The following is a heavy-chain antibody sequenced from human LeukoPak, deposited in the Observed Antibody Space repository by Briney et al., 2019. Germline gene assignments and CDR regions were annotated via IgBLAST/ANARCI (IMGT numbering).Heavy chain of an antibody. CDR2: IHPSGST. V-gene: IGHV4-31*03. Sequence: SQTLSLTCTVSGDSLTIGYYYWTWIRQRPGKGLEWIGYIHPSGSTDYNPSLKSRVTMSLDTSQNQFSLKLTSVTAADTAIYYCTRGQDAFKTGYWGQGTLVTVSS. J-gene: IGHJ4*02. CDR3: TRGQDAFKTGY. CDR1: GDSLTIGYYY. D-gene: IGHD5-24*01.